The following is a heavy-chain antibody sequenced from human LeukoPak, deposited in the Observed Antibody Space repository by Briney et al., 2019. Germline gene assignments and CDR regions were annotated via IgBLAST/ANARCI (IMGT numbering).Heavy chain of an antibody. V-gene: IGHV3-23*01. CDR2: ISASGGST. CDR3: ARDHGYSSGWY. D-gene: IGHD6-19*01. CDR1: GFPFSSYA. J-gene: IGHJ4*02. Sequence: PPGGSLRLSCAASGFPFSSYAMTWVRQAPGKGLEWVSAISASGGSTYYADSVRGRFTISRDNSKNTLYLQMNSLRAEDTAVYYCARDHGYSSGWYWGQGTLVTVSS.